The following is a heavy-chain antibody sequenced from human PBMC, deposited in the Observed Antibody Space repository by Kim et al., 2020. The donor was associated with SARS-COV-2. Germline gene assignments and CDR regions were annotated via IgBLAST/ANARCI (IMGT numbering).Heavy chain of an antibody. CDR3: ARVY. Sequence: GGSLRLSCTASQFNFNNYDMHWVRQAPGKGLEWVTVIWFDGSIKDYTDSVKGRFTISRDNARDTLYLQMNSLRAEDTAVYYCARVYW. CDR2: IWFDGSIK. V-gene: IGHV3-33*01. CDR1: QFNFNNYD. J-gene: IGHJ4*01.